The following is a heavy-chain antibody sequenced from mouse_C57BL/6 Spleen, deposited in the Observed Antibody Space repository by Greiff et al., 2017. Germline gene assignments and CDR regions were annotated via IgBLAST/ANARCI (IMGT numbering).Heavy chain of an antibody. Sequence: EVQVVESGEGLVKPGGSLKLSCAASGFTFSSYAMSWVRQTPEKRLEWVAYISSGGDYIYYADTVKGRFTISRDHARNTLYLQMSSLKSEDTAMYYCTSSYDGYYYAMDYWGQGTSVTVSS. CDR1: GFTFSSYA. J-gene: IGHJ4*01. CDR2: ISSGGDYI. V-gene: IGHV5-9-1*02. CDR3: TSSYDGYYYAMDY. D-gene: IGHD2-3*01.